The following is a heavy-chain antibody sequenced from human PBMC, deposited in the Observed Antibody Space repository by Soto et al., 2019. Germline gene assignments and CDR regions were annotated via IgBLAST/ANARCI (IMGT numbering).Heavy chain of an antibody. J-gene: IGHJ6*02. V-gene: IGHV4-34*01. CDR3: ARGLSYSNYYYYHSGIDV. D-gene: IGHD4-4*01. CDR1: GGSISSYY. Sequence: SETLSLTCTVSGGSISSYYWSWIRQPPGKGLEWIGEINHSGSTNYNPSLKSRVTISVDTSKNQFSLKLSSVTAADTAVYYCARGLSYSNYYYYHSGIDVWGQGTTVPVSS. CDR2: INHSGST.